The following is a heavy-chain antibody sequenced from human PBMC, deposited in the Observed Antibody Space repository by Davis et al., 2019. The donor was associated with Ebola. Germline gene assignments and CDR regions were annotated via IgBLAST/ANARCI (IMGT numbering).Heavy chain of an antibody. D-gene: IGHD2-21*01. CDR2: IFYSGTP. Sequence: SETLSLTCTVSGASISNTDDHFCAWIRQPPGKGLAWIGSIFYSGTPYYNPSLKSRVTISVDTSKNQFSVRRRSLTAADTSVYYGAREETRGSIAVWFDPWGQGTLVTVSS. CDR1: GASISNTDDHF. V-gene: IGHV4-39*02. CDR3: AREETRGSIAVWFDP. J-gene: IGHJ5*02.